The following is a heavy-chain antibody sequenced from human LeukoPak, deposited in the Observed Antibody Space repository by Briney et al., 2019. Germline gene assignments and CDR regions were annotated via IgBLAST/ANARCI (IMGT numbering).Heavy chain of an antibody. D-gene: IGHD4-23*01. Sequence: LSETLSLTCTVSGGSISSYYWSWIRQPPGKGLEWIGYIYYSGSTNCNPSVKSRVAMSVDTSKKQFSLKLSSLTAADTAVYYCARGGTAVIAPYAFDIWGQGTMVTVSS. J-gene: IGHJ3*02. CDR3: ARGGTAVIAPYAFDI. V-gene: IGHV4-59*01. CDR1: GGSISSYY. CDR2: IYYSGST.